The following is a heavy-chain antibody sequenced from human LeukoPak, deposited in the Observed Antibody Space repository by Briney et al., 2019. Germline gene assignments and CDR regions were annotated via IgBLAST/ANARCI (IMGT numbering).Heavy chain of an antibody. CDR2: ISAYNGNT. CDR1: GYTFTSYG. V-gene: IGHV1-18*01. D-gene: IGHD6-19*01. J-gene: IGHJ6*02. Sequence: ASVKVSFKASGYTFTSYGISWVRQAPGQGLEWMGWISAYNGNTNYAQKLQGRVTMTTDTSTSTAYMELRSLRSDDTAVYYCARDSGSGWYYYYYGMDVWGQGTTVTVSS. CDR3: ARDSGSGWYYYYYGMDV.